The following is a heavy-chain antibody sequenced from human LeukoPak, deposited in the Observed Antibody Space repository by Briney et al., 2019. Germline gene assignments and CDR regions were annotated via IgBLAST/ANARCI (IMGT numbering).Heavy chain of an antibody. Sequence: GGSLRLSCAASGFSFSDYWMSWVRQAPGKGLEWVANVNQAGSGKYYVDSVKGRFTISRDNAKNSLYLQMNSLRVEDTALYYCARDHLIASAGNEYWGQGTLVTVSS. CDR2: VNQAGSGK. V-gene: IGHV3-7*01. D-gene: IGHD6-13*01. CDR1: GFSFSDYW. J-gene: IGHJ4*02. CDR3: ARDHLIASAGNEY.